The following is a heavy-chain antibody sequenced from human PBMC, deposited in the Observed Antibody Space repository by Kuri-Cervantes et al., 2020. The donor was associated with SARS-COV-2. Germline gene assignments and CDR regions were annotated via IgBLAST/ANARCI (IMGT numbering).Heavy chain of an antibody. CDR1: GGSFSGYY. Sequence: SQTLSLTCAVYGGSFSGYYWGWIRQPPGKGLEWIGSIYYSGSTNYNPSLKSRVTISVDTSKNQFSLKLSSVTAADTAVYYCARDFLGRGADYYDSSGYLDAFDIWGQGTMVTVSS. V-gene: IGHV4-59*01. CDR2: IYYSGST. CDR3: ARDFLGRGADYYDSSGYLDAFDI. J-gene: IGHJ3*02. D-gene: IGHD3-22*01.